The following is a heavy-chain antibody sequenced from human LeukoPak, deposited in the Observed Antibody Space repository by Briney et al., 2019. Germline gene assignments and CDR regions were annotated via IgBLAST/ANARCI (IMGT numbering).Heavy chain of an antibody. V-gene: IGHV1-2*02. CDR3: ARVTHSNEITTVRGVMSWFDP. CDR2: INPNSGGT. D-gene: IGHD3-10*01. J-gene: IGHJ5*02. CDR1: GYTFTGYY. Sequence: ASVKVSCKASGYTFTGYYMHWVRQAPGQGLEWMGWINPNSGGTNYAQKFQGRVTMTRDTSISTAYMELSRLRSDDTAVYYCARVTHSNEITTVRGVMSWFDPWGQGTLVTVSS.